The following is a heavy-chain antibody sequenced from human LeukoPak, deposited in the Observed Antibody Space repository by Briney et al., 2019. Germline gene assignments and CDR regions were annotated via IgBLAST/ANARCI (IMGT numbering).Heavy chain of an antibody. Sequence: GESLRLSCSVSGFTLRDYWMHWVRQAPGKGLVWVSRVNPDGSNTFYADSVKGRFTISRDNAKKTLYLQMTSLRVEDTAVYYCAKSRRITIFGVVPTMSNAFDIWGQGTMVTVSS. CDR2: VNPDGSNT. V-gene: IGHV3-74*01. CDR3: AKSRRITIFGVVPTMSNAFDI. D-gene: IGHD3-3*01. J-gene: IGHJ3*02. CDR1: GFTLRDYW.